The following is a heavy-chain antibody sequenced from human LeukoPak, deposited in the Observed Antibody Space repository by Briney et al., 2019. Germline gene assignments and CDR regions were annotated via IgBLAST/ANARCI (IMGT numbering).Heavy chain of an antibody. D-gene: IGHD3-3*01. CDR2: MNPNSGNT. Sequence: ASVKVSCKASGYTFTSYDINWVRQATGQGLEWMGWMNPNSGNTGYAQKFQGRVTMTRNTSISTTYMELSSLRSEDTAVYYCARVRVTVFGVVINWFDPWGQGTLVTVS. CDR3: ARVRVTVFGVVINWFDP. CDR1: GYTFTSYD. J-gene: IGHJ5*02. V-gene: IGHV1-8*01.